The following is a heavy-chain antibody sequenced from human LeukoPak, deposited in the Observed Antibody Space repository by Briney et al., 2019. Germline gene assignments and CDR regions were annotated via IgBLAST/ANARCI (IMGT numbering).Heavy chain of an antibody. CDR1: GFTFSSYA. V-gene: IGHV3-64*01. CDR2: ISSNGGST. CDR3: ARDPRGDSSGYITRPTGYFDY. Sequence: GGSLRLSCAASGFTFSSYAMHWVRQAPGKGLEYVSAISSNGGSTYYANSVKGRFTISRDNSKNTLYLQMGSLRAEDMAVYYCARDPRGDSSGYITRPTGYFDYWGQGTLVTVSS. D-gene: IGHD3-22*01. J-gene: IGHJ4*02.